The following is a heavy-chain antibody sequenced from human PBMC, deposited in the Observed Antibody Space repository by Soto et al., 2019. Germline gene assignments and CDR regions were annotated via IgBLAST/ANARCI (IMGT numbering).Heavy chain of an antibody. D-gene: IGHD3-3*01. V-gene: IGHV3-23*01. Sequence: EVQLLESGGGLVQPGGSLRLSCAASGFTFSSYAMSWVRQAPGKGLEWVSAISGSGGSTYYADSVKGRFTISRDNSKNTLYLQMNSLRAEDTAVYYCANDAIYDFWSGYSPYNWFDPWGQGTLVTVSS. CDR2: ISGSGGST. J-gene: IGHJ5*02. CDR3: ANDAIYDFWSGYSPYNWFDP. CDR1: GFTFSSYA.